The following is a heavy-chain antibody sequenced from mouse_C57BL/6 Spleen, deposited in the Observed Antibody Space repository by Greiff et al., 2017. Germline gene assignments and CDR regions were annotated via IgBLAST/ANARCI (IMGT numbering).Heavy chain of an antibody. D-gene: IGHD2-3*01. V-gene: IGHV1-34*01. Sequence: EVQLQQSGPELVKPGASVKRSCKASGSTSTDYYMHWGKKIKGKSLAWIGYIYPNNGGNGYNQKFKGKATLTVDKSSSTAYMELRSLTSEDSAVYYCARGGDGYYYAMDYWGQGTSVTVSS. CDR1: GSTSTDYY. CDR2: IYPNNGGN. J-gene: IGHJ4*01. CDR3: ARGGDGYYYAMDY.